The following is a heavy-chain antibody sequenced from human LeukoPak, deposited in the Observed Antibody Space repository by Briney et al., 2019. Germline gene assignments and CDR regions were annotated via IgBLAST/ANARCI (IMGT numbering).Heavy chain of an antibody. CDR1: GYTFTSYA. J-gene: IGHJ5*02. Sequence: GASVKVSCKASGYTFTSYAMHWVRQAPGQRLEWMGWINAGNGNTKYSQKFQGRVTITRDTSASTAYMELSSLRSDDTAVYYCARGDCSSASCFLVNWFDPWGQGTLVTVSS. CDR2: INAGNGNT. V-gene: IGHV1-3*01. CDR3: ARGDCSSASCFLVNWFDP. D-gene: IGHD2-2*01.